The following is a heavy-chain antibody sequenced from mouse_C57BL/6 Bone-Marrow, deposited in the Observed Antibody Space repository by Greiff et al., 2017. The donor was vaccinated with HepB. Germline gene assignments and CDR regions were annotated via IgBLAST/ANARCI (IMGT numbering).Heavy chain of an antibody. J-gene: IGHJ1*03. CDR1: GYTFTSYW. CDR3: GREDGHWYFDG. Sequence: QVQLQQPGAELVMPGASVKLSCKASGYTFTSYWMHWVKQRPGQGLEWIGEIDPSDSYTNYNQKFKGKSTLTVDKSSSTAYMQLSSLTSEDSAVLYCGREDGHWYFDGWGTGTTVTVSS. CDR2: IDPSDSYT. D-gene: IGHD1-2*01. V-gene: IGHV1-69*01.